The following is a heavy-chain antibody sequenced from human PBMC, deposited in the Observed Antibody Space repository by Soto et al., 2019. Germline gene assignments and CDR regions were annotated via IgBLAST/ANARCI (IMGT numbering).Heavy chain of an antibody. Sequence: GGSLRLSCAASGFTFTRYSMSWVRQAPGKGLEWVSSISSTTNYIYYGDSMKGRFTISRDNAKNSLYLEMNSLRAEDTAVYYCARESEDLTSNFDNWGQGTLVTVSS. CDR3: ARESEDLTSNFDN. CDR2: ISSTTNYI. V-gene: IGHV3-21*06. J-gene: IGHJ4*02. CDR1: GFTFTRYS.